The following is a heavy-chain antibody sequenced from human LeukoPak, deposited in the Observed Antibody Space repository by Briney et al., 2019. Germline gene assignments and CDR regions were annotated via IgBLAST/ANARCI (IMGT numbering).Heavy chain of an antibody. CDR1: GFTFSSYE. CDR3: ARDSDYYDSSGYPTLFDY. V-gene: IGHV3-48*03. J-gene: IGHJ4*02. CDR2: ISSSGSTI. Sequence: GGSLRLSCAASGFTFSSYEMNWVRQAPGKGLEWVSYISSSGSTIYYADSVKGRFTISRDNAKNSLYLQMNSLRAEDTAVYYCARDSDYYDSSGYPTLFDYWGQGTLVTVSS. D-gene: IGHD3-22*01.